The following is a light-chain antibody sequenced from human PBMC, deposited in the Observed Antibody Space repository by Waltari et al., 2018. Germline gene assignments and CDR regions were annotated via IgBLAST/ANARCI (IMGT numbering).Light chain of an antibody. CDR1: NIGSRT. Sequence: SYVLPQPSSVSVAPGKTARITCGGSNIGSRTVHWHQQKPGQAPVLVFYYDSDRPSGIPWRFSDSNSGKTATLTISRVEVGDEADYYCQVWDSSSDHWVFGGGTKLTVL. J-gene: IGLJ3*02. V-gene: IGLV3-21*04. CDR2: YDS. CDR3: QVWDSSSDHWV.